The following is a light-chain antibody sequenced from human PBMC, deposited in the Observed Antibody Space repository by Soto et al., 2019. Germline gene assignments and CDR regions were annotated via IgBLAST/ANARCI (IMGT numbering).Light chain of an antibody. CDR1: SSDVGNYNY. Sequence: QSVLTQPPSVSGSPGQSVTISCTGTSSDVGNYNYVSWYQQHPGKAPKLMIYEVSYRSTGASNRFSGTKSGNTASLTISGLQGEDEADYYCSSYTATNTYVFGTGTKVTVL. CDR3: SSYTATNTYV. V-gene: IGLV2-14*01. J-gene: IGLJ1*01. CDR2: EVS.